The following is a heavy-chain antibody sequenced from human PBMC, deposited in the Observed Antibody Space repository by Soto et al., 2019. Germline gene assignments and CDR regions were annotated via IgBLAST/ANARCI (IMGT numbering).Heavy chain of an antibody. CDR2: INHSGSA. D-gene: IGHD6-19*01. CDR3: ARGLITGSHYSGGWYYFDS. CDR1: GESFSGYI. V-gene: IGHV4-34*01. J-gene: IGHJ4*02. Sequence: PSETLSLTCAVYGESFSGYIWTWIRQTPGKGLQWIGQINHSGSASYNPPLKSRVSISVHTSNSQFSLELSSVTAADTAVYYCARGLITGSHYSGGWYYFDSWGQGTQVTVS.